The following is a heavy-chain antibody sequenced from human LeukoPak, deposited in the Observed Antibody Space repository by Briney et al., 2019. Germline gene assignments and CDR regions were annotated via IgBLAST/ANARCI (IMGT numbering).Heavy chain of an antibody. D-gene: IGHD6-13*01. CDR3: ARGQYSSSWKSDWYFDL. Sequence: GGSLRLSCAASGFTFSSYSMNWVRQAPGKGLEWVSYISSSSSTIYYADSVKGRFTISRDNAKNSLYLQMNSLRAEDTAVYYCARGQYSSSWKSDWYFDLWGRGTLVTVSS. CDR2: ISSSSSTI. CDR1: GFTFSSYS. J-gene: IGHJ2*01. V-gene: IGHV3-48*04.